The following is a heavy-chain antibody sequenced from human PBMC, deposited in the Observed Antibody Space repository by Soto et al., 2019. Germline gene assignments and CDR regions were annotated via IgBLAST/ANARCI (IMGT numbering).Heavy chain of an antibody. CDR3: ARDHIVATINSNLFDP. CDR1: GFTFSSYS. Sequence: GGSLRLSCAASGFTFSSYSMNWVRQAPGKGLEWVSSISSSSSYIYYADSVKGRFTISRDNAKNSLYLQMNSLRAEDTAVYYCARDHIVATINSNLFDPWGQGTLVTVSS. CDR2: ISSSSSYI. V-gene: IGHV3-21*01. D-gene: IGHD5-12*01. J-gene: IGHJ5*02.